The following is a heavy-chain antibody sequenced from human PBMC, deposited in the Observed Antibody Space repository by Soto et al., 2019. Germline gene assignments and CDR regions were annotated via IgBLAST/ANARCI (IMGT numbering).Heavy chain of an antibody. V-gene: IGHV3-30*03. CDR3: AHSPGYSSSWYDY. CDR1: GFTFSNYG. D-gene: IGHD6-13*01. J-gene: IGHJ4*02. CDR2: ISYDGSNK. Sequence: GGSLRLSCAASGFTFSNYGMHWVRQAPGKGLEWVAVISYDGSNKQYADSVKGRFIISRDNSKNTLYLQMSSLRAEDTAVYYCAHSPGYSSSWYDYWGPGTLVTVSS.